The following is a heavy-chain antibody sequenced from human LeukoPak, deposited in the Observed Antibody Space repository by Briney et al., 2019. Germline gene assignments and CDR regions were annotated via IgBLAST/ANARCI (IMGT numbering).Heavy chain of an antibody. Sequence: SETLSLTCTVSGGSISSYYWSWIRQPPGKGLEWIGYMSYSGSTNYNPSLKSRVTISVDTSKNQFSLKLSSVTAADTAVYYCARGGYCSGGSCSPNSAFDYWGQGTLVTVSS. D-gene: IGHD2-15*01. CDR3: ARGGYCSGGSCSPNSAFDY. V-gene: IGHV4-59*01. J-gene: IGHJ4*02. CDR1: GGSISSYY. CDR2: MSYSGST.